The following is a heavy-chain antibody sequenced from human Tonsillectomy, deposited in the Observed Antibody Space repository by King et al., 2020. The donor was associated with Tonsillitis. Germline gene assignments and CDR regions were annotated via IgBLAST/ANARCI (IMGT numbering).Heavy chain of an antibody. CDR1: GGSISSYY. CDR3: AREKRVIDLYYYYYYMDV. V-gene: IGHV4-59*01. D-gene: IGHD3-10*01. Sequence: VQLQESGPGLVKPSETLSLTCTVSGGSISSYYWSWIRQPPGKGLEWIGYIYYSGSTNYNPSLKSRVTISVDTSKNQFSLKLSSVTAADTAVYYCAREKRVIDLYYYYYYMDVWGKGTTVTVSS. CDR2: IYYSGST. J-gene: IGHJ6*03.